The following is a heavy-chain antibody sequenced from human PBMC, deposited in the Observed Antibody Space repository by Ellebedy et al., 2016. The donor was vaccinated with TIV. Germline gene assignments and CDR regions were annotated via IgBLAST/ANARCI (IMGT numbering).Heavy chain of an antibody. CDR3: ARVAYYSSGTEADT. D-gene: IGHD3-10*01. V-gene: IGHV5-51*01. CDR2: ISPGYLQT. J-gene: IGHJ5*02. CDR1: GSSFTAYW. Sequence: GGSLRLXXTVSGSSFTAYWIGRVRQRPGKGLERMAAISPGYLQTKYSPSFQGHVTISSAKSISTAYLQWTSLKASDTGMYYCARVAYYSSGTEADTWGRGTLVNVSS.